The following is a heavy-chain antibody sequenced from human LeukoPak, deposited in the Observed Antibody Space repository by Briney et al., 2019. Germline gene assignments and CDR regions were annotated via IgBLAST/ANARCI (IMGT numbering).Heavy chain of an antibody. CDR3: ARGNYYDSSGYPLPFDY. V-gene: IGHV1-18*01. CDR1: GYTLTSYG. J-gene: IGHJ4*02. D-gene: IGHD3-22*01. Sequence: GASVKVSCKASGYTLTSYGISWVRQAPGQGLEWMGWISAYNGNTNYAQKLQGRVTMTTDTSTSTAYMELRSLRSDDTAVYYCARGNYYDSSGYPLPFDYWGQGTLVTVSS. CDR2: ISAYNGNT.